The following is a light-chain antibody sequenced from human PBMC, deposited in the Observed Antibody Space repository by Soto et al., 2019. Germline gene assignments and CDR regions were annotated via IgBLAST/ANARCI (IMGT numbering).Light chain of an antibody. J-gene: IGLJ2*01. CDR3: CLCGGMV. V-gene: IGLV2-23*01. CDR2: EDT. Sequence: QSALTQPASVSGSPGQSITISCTGTSSDVGSCSHVSWYQQHPGKAPKLIIHEDTKRPSGVSDRFSGSRSGNTASLTVSGLQAEVEADYYCCLCGGMVFGGGTKLTVL. CDR1: SSDVGSCSH.